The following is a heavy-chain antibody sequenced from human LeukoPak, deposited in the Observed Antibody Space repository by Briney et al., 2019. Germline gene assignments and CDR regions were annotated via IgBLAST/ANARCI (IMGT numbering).Heavy chain of an antibody. D-gene: IGHD3-22*01. CDR1: GGSLSRYY. J-gene: IGHJ4*02. Sequence: SETLSLTCTVPGGSLSRYYWSWIRHPPGKRLEWSGYIYHSGSTNYSPSLKCRVTISVDTSKNQFSLKLSSVTAADTAVYYCASSSRHYYDSSGYFDYWGQGTLVTVSS. CDR3: ASSSRHYYDSSGYFDY. CDR2: IYHSGST. V-gene: IGHV4-59*01.